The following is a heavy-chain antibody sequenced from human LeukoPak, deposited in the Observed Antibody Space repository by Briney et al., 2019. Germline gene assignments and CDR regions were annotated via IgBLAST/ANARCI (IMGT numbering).Heavy chain of an antibody. CDR3: AGERVFELRGADY. CDR2: ISGNGDTV. Sequence: PGGSLRLSCAASGLTFSDYYMNWIRQAPGKGLEWVSSISGNGDTVYYADSVKGRFAISRDNAKNLLFLQMSSLRAEDTAVYYCAGERVFELRGADYWGQGTLVTVSS. J-gene: IGHJ4*02. D-gene: IGHD1-7*01. CDR1: GLTFSDYY. V-gene: IGHV3-11*04.